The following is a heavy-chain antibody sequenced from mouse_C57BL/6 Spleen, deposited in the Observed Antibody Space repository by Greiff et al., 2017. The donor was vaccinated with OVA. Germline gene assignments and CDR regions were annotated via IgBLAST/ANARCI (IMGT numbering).Heavy chain of an antibody. D-gene: IGHD2-4*01. CDR2: INPNNGGT. CDR3: ARRYDYAYYFDY. Sequence: VHVKQSGPELVKPGASVKIPCKASGYTFTDYNMDWVKQSHGKSLEWIGDINPNNGGTNYNQKFKGKATLTVDKSSSTAYMELRSLTSEDTAVYYCARRYDYAYYFDYWGQGTTLTVSS. V-gene: IGHV1-18*01. J-gene: IGHJ2*01. CDR1: GYTFTDYN.